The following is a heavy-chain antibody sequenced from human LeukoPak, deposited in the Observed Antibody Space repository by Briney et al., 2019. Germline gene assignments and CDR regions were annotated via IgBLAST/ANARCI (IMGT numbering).Heavy chain of an antibody. CDR2: INHSGST. CDR1: GGSFSGYY. D-gene: IGHD2-15*01. Sequence: SETLSLTCAVYGGSFSGYYWSWIRQPPGKGLEWIGEINHSGSTNYNPSLKSRVTISVDTSKNQFSLKLSSVTAADTAVYYCARGLNKYCSGGSCYSGSWGQGTLITVSS. V-gene: IGHV4-34*01. CDR3: ARGLNKYCSGGSCYSGS. J-gene: IGHJ4*02.